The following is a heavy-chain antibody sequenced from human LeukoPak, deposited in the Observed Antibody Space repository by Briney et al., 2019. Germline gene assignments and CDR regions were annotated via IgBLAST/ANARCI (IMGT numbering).Heavy chain of an antibody. CDR3: ARVIVSGGWYVFDY. CDR1: GFTYSSYW. D-gene: IGHD6-19*01. Sequence: PGGSLRLSCVASGFTYSSYWMHWVRQPPGKGLVWVSRINGDGSSTNYADSVKGRFTISRDNAKNSLYLQMNSLRAEDTAVYYCARVIVSGGWYVFDYWGQGTLVTVSS. V-gene: IGHV3-74*01. CDR2: INGDGSST. J-gene: IGHJ4*02.